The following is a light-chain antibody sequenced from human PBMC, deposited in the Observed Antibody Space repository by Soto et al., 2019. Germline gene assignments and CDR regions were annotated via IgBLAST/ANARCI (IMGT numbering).Light chain of an antibody. CDR1: QSVTSTY. CDR3: HHYAST. Sequence: VLTQSLGTLSLSPGERATLSCRASQSVTSTYLAWYQQKPGQAPRLLIYGASSRATGVPDRFSGSGSGTDFTLTISRLEPEDFAVYFCHHYASTFGQGTKVEIK. J-gene: IGKJ1*01. V-gene: IGKV3-20*01. CDR2: GAS.